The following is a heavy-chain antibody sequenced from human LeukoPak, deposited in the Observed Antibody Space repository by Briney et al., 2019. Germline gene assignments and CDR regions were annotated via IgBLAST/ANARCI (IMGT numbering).Heavy chain of an antibody. D-gene: IGHD5-24*01. J-gene: IGHJ4*02. CDR2: IGGSGDRT. CDR1: GFTFSGFA. V-gene: IGHV3-23*01. Sequence: PGGSLRLSCATSGFTFSGFAMSWVRQAPGKGLEWVSAIGGSGDRTYYADSVKGRFTISRDNSKNTLSLQMNSLRAEDTAVYYCASRDGYDDPFDYWGQGTLVTVSS. CDR3: ASRDGYDDPFDY.